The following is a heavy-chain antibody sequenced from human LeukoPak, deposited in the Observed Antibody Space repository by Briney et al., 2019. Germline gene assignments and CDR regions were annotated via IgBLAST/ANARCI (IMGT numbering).Heavy chain of an antibody. J-gene: IGHJ4*02. V-gene: IGHV3-7*01. Sequence: GGSLRLSCAAFSGYWMTWVRQAPGKGLEWVANIKQDGSEKYYVDSVKGRFTISRDNAKNSLFLQMNSLRAEDTAVYYCARRGYGSKTLDYWGQGTLVTVSS. CDR1: SGYW. CDR2: IKQDGSEK. D-gene: IGHD3-10*01. CDR3: ARRGYGSKTLDY.